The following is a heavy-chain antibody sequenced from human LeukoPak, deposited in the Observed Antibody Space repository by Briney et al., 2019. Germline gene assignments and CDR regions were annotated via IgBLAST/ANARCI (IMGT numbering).Heavy chain of an antibody. V-gene: IGHV3-74*01. D-gene: IGHD3-3*01. CDR2: INSDGSST. CDR1: GFTFSSYW. Sequence: PGGSLRLSCAASGFTFSSYWMHWVRQAPGKGLVWVSRINSDGSSTSYADSVKGRFTISRDNAKDTLYLQMNSLRAEDTAVYYCARGYYDFWSGYLDYWGQGTLVTVSS. CDR3: ARGYYDFWSGYLDY. J-gene: IGHJ4*02.